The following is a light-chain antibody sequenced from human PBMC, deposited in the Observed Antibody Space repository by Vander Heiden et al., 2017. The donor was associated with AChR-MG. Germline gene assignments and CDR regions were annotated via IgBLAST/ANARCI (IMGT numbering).Light chain of an antibody. CDR2: QDS. CDR3: QAWNRSSVV. Sequence: SYELTQPPSVFDAPGQTARITCSGDILDNNYVFRYQPNPVHSLVLVIDQDSKRPSGGRKRMSGSDSGNTATLTISGTHAVDDYYYYCQAWNRSSVVFGGGTKLTVL. CDR1: ILDNNY. V-gene: IGLV3-1*01. J-gene: IGLJ3*02.